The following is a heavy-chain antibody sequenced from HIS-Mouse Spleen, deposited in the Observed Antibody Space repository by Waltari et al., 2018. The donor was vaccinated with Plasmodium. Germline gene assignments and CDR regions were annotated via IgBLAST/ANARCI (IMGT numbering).Heavy chain of an antibody. V-gene: IGHV3-30*18. CDR2: ISYDGSNK. D-gene: IGHD3-3*01. CDR1: GFTFSSYG. J-gene: IGHJ4*02. Sequence: QVQLVESGGGVVQPGRSLSLSCAASGFTFSSYGMHRVRQAPGKGLEWVAVISYDGSNKYYADSVKGRFTISRDNSKNTLYLQMNSLRAEDTAVYYCAKEVLGYYDFWSRPDYWGQGTLVTVSS. CDR3: AKEVLGYYDFWSRPDY.